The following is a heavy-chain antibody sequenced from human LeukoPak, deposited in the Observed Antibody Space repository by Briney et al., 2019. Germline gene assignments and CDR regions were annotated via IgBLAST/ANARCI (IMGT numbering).Heavy chain of an antibody. CDR3: ARVRDYGGYCFDY. J-gene: IGHJ4*02. Sequence: GGSLRLSCAASGFTFSDYYMSWIRQAPGKGLEWVSYISSSGSTIYHADSVKGRFTISRDNAKNSLYLQMNSLRAEDTAVYYCARVRDYGGYCFDYWGQGTLVTVSS. CDR1: GFTFSDYY. D-gene: IGHD4-23*01. V-gene: IGHV3-11*01. CDR2: ISSSGSTI.